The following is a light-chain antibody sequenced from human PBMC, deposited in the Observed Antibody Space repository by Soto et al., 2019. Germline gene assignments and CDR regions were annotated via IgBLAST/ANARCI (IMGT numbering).Light chain of an antibody. V-gene: IGKV1-5*03. Sequence: DIHMTQSPSTLSASVGGRVTITLRASQSVGTWVAWYQQKPGKAPKLLIYKASSLESGVPSRFSGRGSGTEFTLTISSLQADDYATFYCQQYHTDWTFGQGTKVDI. J-gene: IGKJ1*01. CDR3: QQYHTDWT. CDR1: QSVGTW. CDR2: KAS.